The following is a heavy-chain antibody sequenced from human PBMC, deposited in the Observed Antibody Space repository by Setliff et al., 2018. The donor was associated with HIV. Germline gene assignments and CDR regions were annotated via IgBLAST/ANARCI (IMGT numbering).Heavy chain of an antibody. CDR2: INHSGST. CDR1: GGSFSGNS. J-gene: IGHJ4*02. CDR3: ARFHPYDYDSNYYGYYFDY. V-gene: IGHV4-34*01. D-gene: IGHD3-22*01. Sequence: SETLSLTCAVYGGSFSGNSWSWIRQPPGKGLEWIGEINHSGSTNYNPSLKSRVTISVDTSKNQFSLKLSSVTAADTAVCYCARFHPYDYDSNYYGYYFDYWGQGTLVTVSS.